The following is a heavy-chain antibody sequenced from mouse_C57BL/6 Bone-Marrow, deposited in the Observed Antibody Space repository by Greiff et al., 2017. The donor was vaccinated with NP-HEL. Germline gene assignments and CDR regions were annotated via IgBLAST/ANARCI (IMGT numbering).Heavy chain of an antibody. V-gene: IGHV1-76*01. CDR3: ARFGNYGYFDV. J-gene: IGHJ1*03. CDR1: GYTYTDYY. Sequence: ESGAELVRPGASVKLSCKASGYTYTDYYINWVKQRPGQGLEWIARIYPGSGNTYYNEKFKGKATLTAEKSSSTAYMQLSSLTSEDSAVYFCARFGNYGYFDVWGTGTTVTVSS. D-gene: IGHD2-1*01. CDR2: IYPGSGNT.